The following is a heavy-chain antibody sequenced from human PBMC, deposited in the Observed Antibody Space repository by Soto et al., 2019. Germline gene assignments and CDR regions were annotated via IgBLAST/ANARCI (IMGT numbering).Heavy chain of an antibody. CDR1: GGTFSSYA. V-gene: IGHV1-69*01. D-gene: IGHD5-18*01. CDR3: ARGARGYSYAPGMSVDY. CDR2: IIPIFGTA. Sequence: QVQLVQSGAEVKKPGSSVKVSCKASGGTFSSYAISWVRQAPGQGLEWMGGIIPIFGTANYAQKFQGRVTITADESTSTAYMELSGLRSEDTAVYYCARGARGYSYAPGMSVDYWGQGTLVTVSS. J-gene: IGHJ4*02.